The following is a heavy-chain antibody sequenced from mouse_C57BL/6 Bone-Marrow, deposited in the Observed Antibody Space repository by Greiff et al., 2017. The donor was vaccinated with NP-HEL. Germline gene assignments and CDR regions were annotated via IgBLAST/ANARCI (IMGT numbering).Heavy chain of an antibody. CDR3: TGRSHWYFDV. D-gene: IGHD1-1*01. J-gene: IGHJ1*03. Sequence: EVKLMESGGGLVQPGGSMKLSCVASGFTFSNYWMNWVRQSPEKGLEWVAQIRLKSDNYATHYAESVKGRFTISRDDSKSSVYLQMNNLRAEDTGIYYCTGRSHWYFDVWGTGTTVTVSS. CDR2: IRLKSDNYAT. CDR1: GFTFSNYW. V-gene: IGHV6-3*01.